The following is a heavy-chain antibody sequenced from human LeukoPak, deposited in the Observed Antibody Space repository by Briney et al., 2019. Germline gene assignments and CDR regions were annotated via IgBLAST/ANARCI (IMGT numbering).Heavy chain of an antibody. D-gene: IGHD2-8*01. Sequence: GGSLRLSCAASGFTFSSYAMHWVRQAPGKGLEWVAVISYDGSNKYYADSVKGRFTISRDNSKNRLSLQVNSLRAEDTAVYYCAKGACTNDLCYTSHWGQGNLVTVSS. CDR3: AKGACTNDLCYTSH. J-gene: IGHJ4*02. CDR2: ISYDGSNK. V-gene: IGHV3-30-3*01. CDR1: GFTFSSYA.